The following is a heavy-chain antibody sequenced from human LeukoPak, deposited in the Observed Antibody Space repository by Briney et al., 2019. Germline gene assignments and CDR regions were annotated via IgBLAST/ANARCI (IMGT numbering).Heavy chain of an antibody. V-gene: IGHV3-30-3*01. D-gene: IGHD2-2*01. Sequence: GGSLRLSCAASGFTFSSYAMHWVRQAPGKGLEWVAVISYDGSNKYYADSVKGRFTISRDNSKNTLYLQMNSLRAEDTAVYYCARAGRLAGVVPAALVQLWTNFDYWGQGTLVTVSS. CDR3: ARAGRLAGVVPAALVQLWTNFDY. CDR2: ISYDGSNK. CDR1: GFTFSSYA. J-gene: IGHJ4*02.